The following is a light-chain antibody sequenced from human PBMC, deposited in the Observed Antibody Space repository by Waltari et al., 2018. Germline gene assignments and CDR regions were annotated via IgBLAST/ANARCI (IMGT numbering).Light chain of an antibody. J-gene: IGLJ2*01. Sequence: QSALTHPASVSGSPGQSITISCTGTSSHVGGSNHVPWYHPQPGKAPKLLILEVTNRPSGISNRFSGSKSGNTASLTISGLQAEDEGEYYCSSFTTIGTLVVFGGGTKVTVL. CDR2: EVT. CDR3: SSFTTIGTLVV. V-gene: IGLV2-14*01. CDR1: SSHVGGSNH.